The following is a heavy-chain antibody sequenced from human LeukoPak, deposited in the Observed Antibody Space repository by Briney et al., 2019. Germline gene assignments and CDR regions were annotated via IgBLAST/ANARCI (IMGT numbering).Heavy chain of an antibody. CDR3: ARCSSCLNSFYLYYMDV. CDR1: GFSVSNDY. D-gene: IGHD2-2*01. J-gene: IGHJ6*03. Sequence: PGGSLRLSCAVSGFSVSNDYINWARQAPGKGLEWVSVINRGGTTYHADSVKGRFTFSRDNSKNTVYLQMNSLRAEDTAVYFCARCSSCLNSFYLYYMDVWGKGTTVTVSS. V-gene: IGHV3-53*01. CDR2: INRGGTT.